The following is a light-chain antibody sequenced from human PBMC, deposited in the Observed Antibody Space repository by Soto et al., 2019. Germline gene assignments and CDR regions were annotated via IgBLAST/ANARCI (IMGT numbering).Light chain of an antibody. CDR1: QAMSFY. V-gene: IGKV1-9*01. CDR3: QHPKWA. J-gene: IGKJ1*01. Sequence: IQLTQSPSSLSASVGDRVTITCRASQAMSFYVAWYQQRPGRAPQLLIYAASALQTGVPSRFSGSGSGTDFTLTITNLQPDDSGTYYCQHPKWAFGQGTTVEI. CDR2: AAS.